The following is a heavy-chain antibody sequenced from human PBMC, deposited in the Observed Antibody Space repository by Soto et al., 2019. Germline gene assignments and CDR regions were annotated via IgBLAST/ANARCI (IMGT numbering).Heavy chain of an antibody. J-gene: IGHJ4*02. CDR3: VSGSDFDY. Sequence: QVQLVQSGAEVKKPGASLMVSCKTSGYTFTSYGITWVRQAPGQGLEWMGWISTYNGYTDYAQKLQGRVTMTRDTSTSTAHMELRSLRSDDTAMYYCVSGSDFDYWGQGTLVTVSS. CDR1: GYTFTSYG. V-gene: IGHV1-18*01. CDR2: ISTYNGYT.